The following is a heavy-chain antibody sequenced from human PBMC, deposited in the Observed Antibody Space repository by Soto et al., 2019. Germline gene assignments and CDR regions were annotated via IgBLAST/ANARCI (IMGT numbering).Heavy chain of an antibody. CDR3: ARDTRWGLGD. D-gene: IGHD7-27*01. CDR1: GDSISTNNW. V-gene: IGHV4-4*02. CDR2: IYHSGST. J-gene: IGHJ4*02. Sequence: QVQLQESGPGLVKPSETLSLTCAVSGDSISTNNWWSWVRQPPGKGLEWIGEIYHSGSTNHNPSLQXRATNPADRSKSHVSMRLNYVTAAETAVYFCARDTRWGLGDWAQGTLVIVSS.